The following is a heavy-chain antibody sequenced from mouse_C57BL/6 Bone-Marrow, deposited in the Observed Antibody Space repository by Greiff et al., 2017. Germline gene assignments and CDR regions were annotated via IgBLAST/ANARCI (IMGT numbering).Heavy chain of an antibody. CDR2: IYPGSGSP. D-gene: IGHD2-4*01. Sequence: QVQLQQPGAELVKPGASVKMSCKASGYTFTSYWITWVKQRPGQGLAWIGDIYPGSGSPNYNEKFKSKATLTVDTSSSTAYMQLSSVKSEDSAVYYCANIYYDGYYAMDYWGQGTSVTVSS. J-gene: IGHJ4*01. CDR3: ANIYYDGYYAMDY. CDR1: GYTFTSYW. V-gene: IGHV1-55*01.